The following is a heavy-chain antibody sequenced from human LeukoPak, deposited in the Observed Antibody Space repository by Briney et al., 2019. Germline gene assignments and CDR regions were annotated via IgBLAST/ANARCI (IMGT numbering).Heavy chain of an antibody. D-gene: IGHD7-27*01. Sequence: GGSLRLSCAASGFTFNESWMSWVRQAPGKGPEWVANIKEDGTQKYYVDSVRGRFTISRDNAENSLYLQMNSLRDEDTAVYYCAKTGKRDYWGRGTLVTVSS. CDR3: AKTGKRDY. CDR2: IKEDGTQK. V-gene: IGHV3-7*01. CDR1: GFTFNESW. J-gene: IGHJ4*02.